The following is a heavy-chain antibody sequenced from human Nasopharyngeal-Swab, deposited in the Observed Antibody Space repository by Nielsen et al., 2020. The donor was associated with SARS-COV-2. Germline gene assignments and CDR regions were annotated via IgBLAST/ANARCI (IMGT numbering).Heavy chain of an antibody. J-gene: IGHJ6*03. Sequence: SETLSLTCSVSSGSISSSSHYWVWIRHPPGGGLEWIWSIYFSGSSYYNPSPQSRVTISVDTSKNQFSLRLNSVTAADTAVYYCARGGAGVVPSPVLGLEPYYYYYYMDVWGKGTTVTVSS. CDR1: SGSISSSSHY. CDR2: IYFSGSS. CDR3: ARGGAGVVPSPVLGLEPYYYYYYMDV. D-gene: IGHD2-2*01. V-gene: IGHV4-39*07.